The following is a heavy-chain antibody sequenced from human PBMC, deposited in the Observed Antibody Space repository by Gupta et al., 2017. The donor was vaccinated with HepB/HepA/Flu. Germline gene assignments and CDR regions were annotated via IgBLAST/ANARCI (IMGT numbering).Heavy chain of an antibody. Sequence: QVQLQQWGAGLLKPSETLSLTCAVYGGSFSGYYWSWIRQPPGKGLEWIGEINHSGSTNYNPSLKSRVTISVDTSKNKFSLKLSSVTAADTAVYYCASGYYGSGSKGGMDVWGQGTTVTVSS. CDR2: INHSGST. D-gene: IGHD3-10*01. J-gene: IGHJ6*02. CDR3: ASGYYGSGSKGGMDV. CDR1: GGSFSGYY. V-gene: IGHV4-34*01.